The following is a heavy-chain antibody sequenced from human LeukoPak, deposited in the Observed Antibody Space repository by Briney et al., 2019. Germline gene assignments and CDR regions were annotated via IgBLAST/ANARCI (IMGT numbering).Heavy chain of an antibody. V-gene: IGHV3-21*01. D-gene: IGHD1-26*01. CDR2: ISSSSSYI. CDR3: ARVAAVGATLFYSDY. J-gene: IGHJ4*02. CDR1: GFTFSSYS. Sequence: GGSLRLSCAASGFTFSSYSMNWVRQAPGKGLEWVSSISSSSSYIYYADSVKGRFTISRDNAKNSLYLQMNSLRAEDTAVYYCARVAAVGATLFYSDYWGQGTLVTVSS.